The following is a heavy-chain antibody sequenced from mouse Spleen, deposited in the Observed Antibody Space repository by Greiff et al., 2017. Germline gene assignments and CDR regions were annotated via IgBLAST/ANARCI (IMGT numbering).Heavy chain of an antibody. CDR2: ISYDGSN. D-gene: IGHD1-1*01. V-gene: IGHV3-6*02. CDR1: GYSITSGYY. CDR3: ARDGSSPYWYFDV. J-gene: IGHJ1*01. Sequence: EVHLVESGPGLVKPSQSLSLTCSVTGYSITSGYYWNWIRQFPGNKLEWMGYISYDGSNNYNPSLKNRISITRDTSKNQFFLKLNSVTTEDTATYYCARDGSSPYWYFDVWGAGTTVTVSS.